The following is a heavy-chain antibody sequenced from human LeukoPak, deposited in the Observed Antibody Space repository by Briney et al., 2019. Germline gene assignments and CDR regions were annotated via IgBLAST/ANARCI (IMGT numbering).Heavy chain of an antibody. D-gene: IGHD5-24*01. J-gene: IGHJ4*02. Sequence: PSETLSLTCTVSGGSISSYYWSWIRQPLGKGLEWIGYIYYSGSTNYNPSLKSRVTISVDTSKNQFSLKLSSVTAADTAVYYCARHEMATVPYDYWGQGTLVTVSS. CDR2: IYYSGST. V-gene: IGHV4-59*01. CDR1: GGSISSYY. CDR3: ARHEMATVPYDY.